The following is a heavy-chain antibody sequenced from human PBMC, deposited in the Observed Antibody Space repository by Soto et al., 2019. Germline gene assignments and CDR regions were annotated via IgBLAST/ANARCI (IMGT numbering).Heavy chain of an antibody. D-gene: IGHD2-2*01. Sequence: PGGSLRLSCAASGFTFSSYSMSWVRQAPGKGLEWVSAISGSGGDTYYADSVQGRFTISRDNSKNTLYLQMSSLRAEDTAVYYCAKHYCGSSTNCFDAFDFWGQGTMVTVSS. J-gene: IGHJ3*01. CDR2: ISGSGGDT. V-gene: IGHV3-23*01. CDR3: AKHYCGSSTNCFDAFDF. CDR1: GFTFSSYS.